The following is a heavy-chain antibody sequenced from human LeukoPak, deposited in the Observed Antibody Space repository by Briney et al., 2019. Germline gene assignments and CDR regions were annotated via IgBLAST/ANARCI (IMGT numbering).Heavy chain of an antibody. CDR2: ITSDGNNK. D-gene: IGHD5-18*01. Sequence: PGRSLRLSCAASGFTFSNYAMHWVRQAPGKGLEWVAIITSDGNNKHYGDSVKGRFTISRDNSKNTLYLQMSSLRAEDTALYYCARESGALRGYSYGHWGQGTLVTVS. CDR3: ARESGALRGYSYGH. CDR1: GFTFSNYA. J-gene: IGHJ4*02. V-gene: IGHV3-30*04.